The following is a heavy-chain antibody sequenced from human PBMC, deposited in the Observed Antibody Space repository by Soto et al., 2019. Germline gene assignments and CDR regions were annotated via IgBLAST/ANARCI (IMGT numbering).Heavy chain of an antibody. CDR1: GFTFSIYN. CDR3: ERDSGYYYDSSGLNYPPPADY. J-gene: IGHJ4*02. CDR2: ISDSSSYI. Sequence: PGGSLRLSCAASGFTFSIYNMNWVRQAPGKGLQWLSYISDSSSYIYYADSVKGRFTISRDNAKNSLYLQMNSLRAEDTAVYYCERDSGYYYDSSGLNYPPPADYWGQGTLVTVSS. V-gene: IGHV3-21*05. D-gene: IGHD3-22*01.